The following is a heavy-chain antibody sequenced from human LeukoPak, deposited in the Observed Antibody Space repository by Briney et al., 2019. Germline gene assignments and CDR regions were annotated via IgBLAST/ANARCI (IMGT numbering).Heavy chain of an antibody. Sequence: PGGSLRLSCAVSGFTLCYYYMSWIRQAPGKGLEWVSAISGSGGSTYYADSVKGRFTISRYNSKNTLYLQMNSLRAEDTAVYYCAKGGIAARPDHYYYIDVWGKGTTVTVSS. CDR1: GFTLCYYY. CDR2: ISGSGGST. D-gene: IGHD6-6*01. CDR3: AKGGIAARPDHYYYIDV. J-gene: IGHJ6*03. V-gene: IGHV3-23*01.